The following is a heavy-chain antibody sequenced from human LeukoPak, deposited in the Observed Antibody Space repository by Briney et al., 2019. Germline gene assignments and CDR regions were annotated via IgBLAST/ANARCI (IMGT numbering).Heavy chain of an antibody. CDR1: GFTFDDYA. Sequence: GGSLRLSCAASGFTFDDYAMSWVRQAPGKGLEWVSGINWNGGSTGYADSVKGRFTISRDNAKNSLYLQMNSLRVEDTALYYCARRYSSSTGDAFDIWGQGTMVTVSS. D-gene: IGHD6-6*01. CDR3: ARRYSSSTGDAFDI. CDR2: INWNGGST. V-gene: IGHV3-20*04. J-gene: IGHJ3*02.